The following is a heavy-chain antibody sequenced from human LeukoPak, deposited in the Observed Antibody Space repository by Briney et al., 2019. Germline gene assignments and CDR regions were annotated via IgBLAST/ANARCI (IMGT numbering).Heavy chain of an antibody. CDR3: ARDSKEMELVAIDLHWFGP. J-gene: IGHJ5*02. D-gene: IGHD3-10*01. CDR1: GYTFTSYY. V-gene: IGHV1-46*01. Sequence: ASVKVSCKASGYTFTSYYMHWVRQAPGQGLEWMGIINPSGGSTSYAQKFQGRVTMTRDTSTSTVYMELSSLRSEDTAVYYCARDSKEMELVAIDLHWFGPWGQGTLVTVSS. CDR2: INPSGGST.